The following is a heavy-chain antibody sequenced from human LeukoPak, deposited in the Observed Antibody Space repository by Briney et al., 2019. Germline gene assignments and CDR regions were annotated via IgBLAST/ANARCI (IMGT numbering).Heavy chain of an antibody. D-gene: IGHD3-22*01. J-gene: IGHJ4*02. CDR1: GGSISSHY. CDR2: IYYSGST. Sequence: SETLSLTCNVSGGSISSHYWSWIRQPPGKGLEWIGYIYYSGSTYYNPSHKSRVTISVDTSKNQFSQKLSSVTAADTAVYYCARGFSYYDSSGYYPYYFDYWGQGTLVTVLS. CDR3: ARGFSYYDSSGYYPYYFDY. V-gene: IGHV4-59*08.